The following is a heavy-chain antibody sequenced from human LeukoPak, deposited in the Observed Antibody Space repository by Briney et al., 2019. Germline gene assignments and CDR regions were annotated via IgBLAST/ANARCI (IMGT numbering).Heavy chain of an antibody. CDR3: AKEYSGHFSPFPSYFDY. Sequence: GGSLRLSCVASGITFSSYWMSWVRQAPGKGLEWVANMNQDGSETQYAASVKGRFTISRDNSKNTLYLQMNSLRAEDTAIYYCAKEYSGHFSPFPSYFDYWGQGTLVTVSS. CDR2: MNQDGSET. CDR1: GITFSSYW. D-gene: IGHD1-26*01. J-gene: IGHJ4*02. V-gene: IGHV3-7*03.